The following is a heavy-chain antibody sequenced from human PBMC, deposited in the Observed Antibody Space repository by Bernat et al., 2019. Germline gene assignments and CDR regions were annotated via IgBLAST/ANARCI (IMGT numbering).Heavy chain of an antibody. J-gene: IGHJ6*03. V-gene: IGHV3-66*01. CDR1: GFTVSSNY. CDR3: ARDGADIVVVPAAISYYYYYYMDV. D-gene: IGHD2-2*02. Sequence: EVQLVESGGGLVQPGGSLRLSCAASGFTVSSNYMSWVRQAPGKGLEWVSVIYSGGSTYYADSVKGRFTISRDNSKNTLYLQMNSLRAEDTAVYYCARDGADIVVVPAAISYYYYYYMDVWGKGTTVAVSS. CDR2: IYSGGST.